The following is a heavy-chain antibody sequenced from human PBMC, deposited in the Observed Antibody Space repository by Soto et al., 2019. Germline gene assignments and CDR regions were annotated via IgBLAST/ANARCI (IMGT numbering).Heavy chain of an antibody. CDR2: IYYSGST. CDR1: GGSISSGGYY. D-gene: IGHD3-10*01. CDR3: ARETYSGSGSYYMFDY. Sequence: QVQLQESGPGLVKPSQTLSLTCTVSGGSISSGGYYWSWILQHPGKGLEWIGYIYYSGSTYYNPSLQSSVTISVDTSKNQFSLKLRSVTAADTAVYYCARETYSGSGSYYMFDYWGQGTLVTVSS. J-gene: IGHJ4*02. V-gene: IGHV4-31*03.